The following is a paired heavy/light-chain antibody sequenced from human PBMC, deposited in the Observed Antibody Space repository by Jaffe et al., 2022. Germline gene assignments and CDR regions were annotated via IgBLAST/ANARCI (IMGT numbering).Light chain of an antibody. V-gene: IGKV1-39*01. Sequence: DIQMTQSPSSLSASVGDRVTITCRASQSISSYLNWYQQKPGKAPKLLIYAASSLQSGVPSRFSGSGSGTDFTLTISSLQPEDFATYYCQQSYSTPLLFGQGTKLEIK. CDR2: AAS. J-gene: IGKJ2*01. CDR1: QSISSY. CDR3: QQSYSTPLL.
Heavy chain of an antibody. CDR3: TYYKNTVTTWGERYNWFDP. Sequence: EVQLVESGGGLVKPGGSLRLSCAASGFTFSNAWMSWVRQAPGKGLEWVGRIKSKTDGGTTDYAAPVKGRFTISRDDSKNTLYLQMNSLKTEDTAVYYCTYYKNTVTTWGERYNWFDPWGQGTLVTVSS. V-gene: IGHV3-15*01. J-gene: IGHJ5*02. CDR1: GFTFSNAW. D-gene: IGHD4-17*01. CDR2: IKSKTDGGTT.